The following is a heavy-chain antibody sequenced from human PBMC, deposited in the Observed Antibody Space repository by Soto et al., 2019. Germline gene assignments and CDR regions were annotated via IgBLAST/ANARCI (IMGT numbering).Heavy chain of an antibody. CDR1: GYTFTSYG. Sequence: ASVNVSCKASGYTFTSYGISWVRQAPGQGLEWMGWISAYNGNTNYAQKLQGRVTMTTDTFTSTAYMELRSLRSDDTAVYYCAREGLDMVVVVPATRYYYYGMDVWGQGTTVTVSS. J-gene: IGHJ6*02. CDR2: ISAYNGNT. CDR3: AREGLDMVVVVPATRYYYYGMDV. D-gene: IGHD2-15*01. V-gene: IGHV1-18*01.